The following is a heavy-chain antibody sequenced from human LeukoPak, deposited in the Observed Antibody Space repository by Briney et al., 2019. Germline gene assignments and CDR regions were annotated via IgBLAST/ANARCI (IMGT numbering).Heavy chain of an antibody. Sequence: PSETLSLTCTVCRGSITRSRYKCEWIRQPPGKGLEWIGSIYYSGSTYYNPSLKSRVTISVDTSKNQFSLKLSSVTAADTAVYYCAGLGQQPVNPGCDYWGQGTLVTVSS. CDR3: AGLGQQPVNPGCDY. CDR2: IYYSGST. CDR1: RGSITRSRYK. V-gene: IGHV4-39*01. D-gene: IGHD6-13*01. J-gene: IGHJ4*02.